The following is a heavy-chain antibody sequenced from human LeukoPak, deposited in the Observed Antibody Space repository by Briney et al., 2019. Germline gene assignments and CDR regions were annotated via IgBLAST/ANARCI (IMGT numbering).Heavy chain of an antibody. CDR2: ISGDGGST. CDR1: GFTFDDYA. V-gene: IGHV3-43*02. J-gene: IGHJ4*02. CDR3: ARLLTTVTEDYFDY. Sequence: PGGSLRLSCAASGFTFDDYAMHWVRQAPGKGLEWVSLISGDGGSTYCADSVKGRFTISRDDAKNSLYLQMNSLRAEDTAVYYCARLLTTVTEDYFDYWGQGTLVTVSS. D-gene: IGHD4-17*01.